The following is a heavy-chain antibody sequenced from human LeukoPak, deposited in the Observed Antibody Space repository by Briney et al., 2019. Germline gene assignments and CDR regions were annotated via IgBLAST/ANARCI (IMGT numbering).Heavy chain of an antibody. V-gene: IGHV3-23*01. CDR2: LSGSGGST. Sequence: GRSLRLSCAASGFAFSSYAMSCVRQAPGKGLEWVSALSGSGGSTYYADSVKGRFTISRDNSKTTLYFQLNSLRAEDTAVYYCARLTGRRYYYCGMDVWGQGTTVTVSS. CDR1: GFAFSSYA. J-gene: IGHJ6*02. CDR3: ARLTGRRYYYCGMDV. D-gene: IGHD1-20*01.